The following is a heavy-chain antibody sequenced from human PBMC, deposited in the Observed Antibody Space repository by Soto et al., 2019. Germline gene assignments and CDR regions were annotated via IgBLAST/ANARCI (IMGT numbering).Heavy chain of an antibody. Sequence: QVQLQESGPGLVKPSQTLSLTCTVSGGSISSGGYYWSWIRQHPGKGLEWIGYIYYSGSTYYNPSLKSRVTTTVDTAKNQFSLKLSSVTAADPAVYCCARGEGGSGCYWYWGQGTLVTVSS. J-gene: IGHJ4*02. CDR3: ARGEGGSGCYWY. D-gene: IGHD6-19*01. CDR1: GGSISSGGYY. CDR2: IYYSGST. V-gene: IGHV4-31*03.